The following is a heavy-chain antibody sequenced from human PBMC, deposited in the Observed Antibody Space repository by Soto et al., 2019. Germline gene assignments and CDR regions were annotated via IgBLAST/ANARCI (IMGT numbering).Heavy chain of an antibody. CDR2: ISAYNGNT. J-gene: IGHJ3*02. V-gene: IGHV1-18*04. D-gene: IGHD3-22*01. CDR3: ARSYDSSGYYSHAFDI. Sequence: QVQLVQSGAEVKKPGASVKVSCKASGYTFTSYGISWVRQAPGQGLEWMGWISAYNGNTNYAQKLQGRVTMTTDTPTSKAYMELRSLRSDDTAVYYCARSYDSSGYYSHAFDIWGQGTMVTAPS. CDR1: GYTFTSYG.